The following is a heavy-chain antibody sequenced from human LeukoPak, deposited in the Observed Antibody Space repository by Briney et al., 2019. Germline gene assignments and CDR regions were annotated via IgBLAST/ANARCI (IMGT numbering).Heavy chain of an antibody. V-gene: IGHV3-30-3*01. D-gene: IGHD1-26*01. Sequence: GRSLRLSCAASGFTFSSYAMHWVRQAPGKGLEWVAVISYDGSNKYYADSVKGRFTISRDNSKNTLYLQMNSLRAEDPAVYYCSRWELLGYYFDCWGQGTLVTVSS. CDR3: SRWELLGYYFDC. CDR1: GFTFSSYA. J-gene: IGHJ4*02. CDR2: ISYDGSNK.